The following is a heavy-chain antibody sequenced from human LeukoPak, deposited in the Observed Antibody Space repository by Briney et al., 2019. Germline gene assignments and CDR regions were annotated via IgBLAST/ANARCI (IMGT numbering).Heavy chain of an antibody. CDR1: GFTFSSYA. Sequence: GGSLRLSCAASGFTFSSYAMSWVRQAPGKGLEWVSAISGSGGSTYYADSVKGRFTISRDNSKNTLYLLMNSLRAEDTAVYYCAKVREGGDLYYYGMDVWGQGTTVTVSS. V-gene: IGHV3-23*01. D-gene: IGHD2-21*02. J-gene: IGHJ6*02. CDR2: ISGSGGST. CDR3: AKVREGGDLYYYGMDV.